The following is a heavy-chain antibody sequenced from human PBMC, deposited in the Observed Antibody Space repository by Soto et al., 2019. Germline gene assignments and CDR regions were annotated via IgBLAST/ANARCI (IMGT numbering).Heavy chain of an antibody. J-gene: IGHJ6*02. V-gene: IGHV1-3*05. CDR1: GYTFTSYP. Sequence: QVQLVQSGAEEKKPGASVKVSCKASGYTFTSYPMHWVRQAPGQRLEWMGWINAGNGNTKYSQKFQGRVTITRDTSASTAYMELSSLRSEDTAVYYCARDGYSYGFGYYGMDVWGQGTTVTVSS. D-gene: IGHD5-18*01. CDR3: ARDGYSYGFGYYGMDV. CDR2: INAGNGNT.